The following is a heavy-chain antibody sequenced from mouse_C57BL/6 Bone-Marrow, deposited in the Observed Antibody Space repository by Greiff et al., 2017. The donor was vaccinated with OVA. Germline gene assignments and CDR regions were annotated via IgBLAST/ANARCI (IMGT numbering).Heavy chain of an antibody. CDR1: GYTFTSYW. V-gene: IGHV1-72*01. CDR2: IDPNSGGT. D-gene: IGHD1-1*01. J-gene: IGHJ1*03. Sequence: QVQLQQSGAELVRPGASVKLSCTASGYTFTSYWMHWVKQRPGRGLEWIGRIDPNSGGTKYNEKFKSKATLTVDKPSSTAYMQLSSLTSEDSAVYYCARGYGSSYDRYFDVWGTGTTVTVSS. CDR3: ARGYGSSYDRYFDV.